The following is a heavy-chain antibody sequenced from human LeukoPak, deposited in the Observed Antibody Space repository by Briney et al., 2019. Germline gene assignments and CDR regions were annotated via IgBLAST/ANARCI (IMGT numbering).Heavy chain of an antibody. J-gene: IGHJ4*02. CDR1: GDSISSSSYF. CDR2: IYYSGST. D-gene: IGHD2-2*01. V-gene: IGHV4-39*07. CDR3: ARGQPPRSCSSTSCYGRRHDY. Sequence: SETLSLTCTVAGDSISSSSYFWGWIRQPPGRGLEWIGSIYYSGSTYINPSLKSRVTISVDTSKNQFSLKLSSVTAADTAVYYCARGQPPRSCSSTSCYGRRHDYWGQGTLVTVSS.